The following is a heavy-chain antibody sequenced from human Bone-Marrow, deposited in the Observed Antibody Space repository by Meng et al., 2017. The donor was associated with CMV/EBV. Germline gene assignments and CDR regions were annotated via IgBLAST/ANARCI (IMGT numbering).Heavy chain of an antibody. CDR2: ISGSGGST. V-gene: IGHV3-23*01. CDR3: AKVFARWELHDFDY. D-gene: IGHD1-26*01. Sequence: GGSLRLSCAASGFTFDDYAMHWVRQAPGKGLEWVSAISGSGGSTYYADSVKGRFTISRDNSKNTLYLQMNSLRAEDTAVYYCAKVFARWELHDFDYWGQGTLVTVSS. J-gene: IGHJ4*02. CDR1: GFTFDDYA.